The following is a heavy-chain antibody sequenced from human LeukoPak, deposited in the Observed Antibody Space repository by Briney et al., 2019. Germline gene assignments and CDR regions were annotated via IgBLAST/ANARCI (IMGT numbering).Heavy chain of an antibody. Sequence: GGSLRLSCAASGFTFRSHGMNWVRQAPGKGLEWVSGISPSGDILYYADSVKGQFTISRDNSKNTLYLQMNSLRAEDTAMYYCAKGRSGGAYDAFDIWGQGTMVTVSS. V-gene: IGHV3-23*01. CDR3: AKGRSGGAYDAFDI. D-gene: IGHD3-10*01. CDR2: ISPSGDIL. J-gene: IGHJ3*02. CDR1: GFTFRSHG.